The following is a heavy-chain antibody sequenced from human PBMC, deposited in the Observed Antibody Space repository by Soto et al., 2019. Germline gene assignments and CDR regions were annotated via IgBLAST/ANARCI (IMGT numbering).Heavy chain of an antibody. CDR1: GGTFSSYA. V-gene: IGHV1-69*13. CDR3: ARDRYSSSYEDAFDI. J-gene: IGHJ3*02. Sequence: SVKVSCKASGGTFSSYAISWVRQAPGQGLEWMGGIIPIFGTANYAQKFQGRVTITADESTSTAYMELSSLSSVDTAVYYCARDRYSSSYEDAFDIWGQGTMVSVSS. D-gene: IGHD6-6*01. CDR2: IIPIFGTA.